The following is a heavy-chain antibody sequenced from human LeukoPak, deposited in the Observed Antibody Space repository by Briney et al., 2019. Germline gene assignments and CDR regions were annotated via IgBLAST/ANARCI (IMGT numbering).Heavy chain of an antibody. Sequence: GGSLRLSCAASGFTLSRHSMNWVRQAPGKGLEWVSFISSSSSYIYYADSVKGRFTISRDNARNSLYLQMNSLRAEDTAVYYCARGYTNYGYAFDIWGQGTMVTVSS. CDR2: ISSSSSYI. D-gene: IGHD4-11*01. J-gene: IGHJ3*02. V-gene: IGHV3-21*01. CDR3: ARGYTNYGYAFDI. CDR1: GFTLSRHS.